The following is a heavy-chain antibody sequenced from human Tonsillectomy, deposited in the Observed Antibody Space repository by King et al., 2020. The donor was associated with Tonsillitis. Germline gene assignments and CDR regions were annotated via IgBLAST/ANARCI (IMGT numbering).Heavy chain of an antibody. Sequence: VQLQESGPGLVKPSETLSLTCTVSGGSISSYYWSWGRQPPGKGLEWIGYIYYNGSTNYNPSLKSRVTISVDTSRNQFSLKLNSVTAADTAVYYCATQVTTTGTNCFDPWGQGTLVTVSS. J-gene: IGHJ5*02. CDR2: IYYNGST. V-gene: IGHV4-59*08. D-gene: IGHD4-17*01. CDR3: ATQVTTTGTNCFDP. CDR1: GGSISSYY.